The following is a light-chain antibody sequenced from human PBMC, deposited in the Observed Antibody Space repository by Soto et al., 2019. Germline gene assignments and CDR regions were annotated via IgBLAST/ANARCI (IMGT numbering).Light chain of an antibody. CDR3: QQSDSTPYT. J-gene: IGKJ2*01. CDR1: QTISTY. V-gene: IGKV1-39*01. Sequence: DIQMTQSPSSLSASVGDRVTITCRASQTISTYLNWYQQKPGKAPRLLIYDASSLLSGVPSRFSGSGSGTDFTLPIASLQPEDFSTYYCQQSDSTPYTFGQGTKVEI. CDR2: DAS.